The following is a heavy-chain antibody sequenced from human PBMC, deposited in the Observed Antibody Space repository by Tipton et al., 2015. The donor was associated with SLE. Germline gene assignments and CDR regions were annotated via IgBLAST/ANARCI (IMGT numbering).Heavy chain of an antibody. CDR1: GFNFNIYA. CDR3: AKDDYGDLTPGAN. D-gene: IGHD4-17*01. J-gene: IGHJ4*02. Sequence: SLRLSCTASGFNFNIYAMNWVRQAPGKGLEWVSLIIGNAAATYCADSVKGRFTISKDVSQSTLYLQMDSLRPEDTAVYYCAKDDYGDLTPGANWGQGTLVTVSS. V-gene: IGHV3-23*01. CDR2: IIGNAAAT.